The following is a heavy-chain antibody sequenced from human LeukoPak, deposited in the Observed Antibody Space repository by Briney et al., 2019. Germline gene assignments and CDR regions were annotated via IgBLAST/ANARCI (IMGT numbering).Heavy chain of an antibody. CDR3: ARLDAAAGRYLQFFY. J-gene: IGHJ4*02. CDR2: IHDSGST. CDR1: GGSISNYY. Sequence: SETLSLTCTVSGGSISNYYWSWIRQSPEKGLEWIGYIHDSGSTNYNPSLKSRVTISVDTSKNQFSLRLSSVTAADTAVYYCARLDAAAGRYLQFFYWGQGTLVTVSS. D-gene: IGHD5-24*01. V-gene: IGHV4-59*08.